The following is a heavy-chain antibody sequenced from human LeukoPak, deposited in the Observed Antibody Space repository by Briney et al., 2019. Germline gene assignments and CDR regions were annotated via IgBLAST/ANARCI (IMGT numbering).Heavy chain of an antibody. CDR2: INWNGGST. J-gene: IGHJ4*02. Sequence: GGSLRLSCAASGFTFSNYAMSWVRQAPGKGLEWVSGINWNGGSTGYADSVKGRFTIARDNGKNSLYLQMNRLRAEDTALYYCARGTYYYDSSGYYYFDYWGQGTLVTVSS. CDR3: ARGTYYYDSSGYYYFDY. CDR1: GFTFSNYA. V-gene: IGHV3-20*04. D-gene: IGHD3-22*01.